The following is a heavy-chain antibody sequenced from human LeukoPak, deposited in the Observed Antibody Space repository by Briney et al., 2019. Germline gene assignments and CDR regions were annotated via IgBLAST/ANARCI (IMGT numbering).Heavy chain of an antibody. CDR2: INHKGAT. J-gene: IGHJ6*04. V-gene: IGHV4-34*01. Sequence: SETLSLTCAVYGGSFSGYYWTWVRQPPGKGREWIGEINHKGATNYNPSLKSRVTISLDTSKNQFSLKLSSVTAADTAVYYCARGPHFYGSGSYEYSYYYYYYGMDVWGKGTAVTVSS. D-gene: IGHD3-10*01. CDR3: ARGPHFYGSGSYEYSYYYYYYGMDV. CDR1: GGSFSGYY.